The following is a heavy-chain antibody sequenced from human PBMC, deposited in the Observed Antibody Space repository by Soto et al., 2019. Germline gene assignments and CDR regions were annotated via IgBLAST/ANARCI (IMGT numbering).Heavy chain of an antibody. CDR1: GFSLSTSGVG. CDR3: ALRVNCAGDSCYSA. Sequence: QITLKESGPTLVKPTQTLTLTCTFSGFSLSTSGVGVGWIRQPPGKALEWLALIYWNDDGRYSPSLKNSRTIAKDTSKNQVGLTMTKMDPVDTATYYCALRVNCAGDSCYSACGRGSLVIVSS. J-gene: IGHJ5*02. V-gene: IGHV2-5*01. CDR2: IYWNDDG. D-gene: IGHD2-15*01.